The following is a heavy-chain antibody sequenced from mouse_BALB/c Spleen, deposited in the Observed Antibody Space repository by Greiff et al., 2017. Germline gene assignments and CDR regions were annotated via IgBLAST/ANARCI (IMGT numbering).Heavy chain of an antibody. V-gene: IGHV1-7*01. CDR2: INPSTGYT. Sequence: QVQLKQSGAELAKPGASVKMSCKASGYTFTSYWMHWVKQRPGQGLEWIGYINPSTGYTEYNQKFKDKATLTADKSSSTAYMQLSSLTSEDSAVYYCAREGDLYGSRISFAYWGQGTLVTVSA. D-gene: IGHD1-1*01. CDR1: GYTFTSYW. J-gene: IGHJ3*01. CDR3: AREGDLYGSRISFAY.